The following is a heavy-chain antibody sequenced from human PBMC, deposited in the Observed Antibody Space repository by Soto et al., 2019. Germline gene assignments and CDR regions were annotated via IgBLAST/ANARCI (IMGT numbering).Heavy chain of an antibody. CDR1: GFTFSSYG. CDR3: ASDLLRTEWFGANYYGMDV. Sequence: QVQLVESGGGVVQPGRSLRLSCAASGFTFSSYGMHWVRQAPGKGLEWVAVIWYDGSNKYYEDSVKGRFTISRDNSKNPLYLQMNSLRAGDTAVYYCASDLLRTEWFGANYYGMDVWGQGTTVTVSS. D-gene: IGHD3-10*01. J-gene: IGHJ6*02. V-gene: IGHV3-33*01. CDR2: IWYDGSNK.